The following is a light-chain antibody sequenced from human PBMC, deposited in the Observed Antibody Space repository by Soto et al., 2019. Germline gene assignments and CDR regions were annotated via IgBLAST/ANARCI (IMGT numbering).Light chain of an antibody. Sequence: DIQMTQSPSSLSASVGDRVTIACRASQSISSYLDWYQQKPGKAPKLLIYAASTLQSGVPSRFSGSGSGTEFTLTISSLQPEDFATYYCQQLNSYPRATFGQGTRLEI. CDR1: QSISSY. V-gene: IGKV1-9*01. J-gene: IGKJ5*01. CDR2: AAS. CDR3: QQLNSYPRAT.